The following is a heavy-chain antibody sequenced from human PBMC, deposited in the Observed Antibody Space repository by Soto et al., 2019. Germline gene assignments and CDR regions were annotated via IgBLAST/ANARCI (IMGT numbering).Heavy chain of an antibody. J-gene: IGHJ4*02. V-gene: IGHV1-8*01. D-gene: IGHD1-1*01. Sequence: ASVKVSCKASGYTFTSYDIYWVRQATGQGLEWMGWMNPNTGNSANAQKFQGRVTVTSDTSINTVHMELNSLRSEDTAVYYCARRAETNGWNGFGADKYYFDFWGQGTLVTVSS. CDR1: GYTFTSYD. CDR2: MNPNTGNS. CDR3: ARRAETNGWNGFGADKYYFDF.